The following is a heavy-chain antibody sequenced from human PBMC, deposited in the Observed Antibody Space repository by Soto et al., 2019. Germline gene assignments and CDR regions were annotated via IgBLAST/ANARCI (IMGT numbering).Heavy chain of an antibody. J-gene: IGHJ4*02. CDR1: GGSISSYY. D-gene: IGHD3-10*01. V-gene: IGHV4-59*08. CDR3: ARRGDSGAVFDY. Sequence: QVQLQESGPGLVKPSETLSLTCTVSGGSISSYYWSWIRQPPGKGLEWIGYIYYSGSTNYNPSLKSRVTISVDTSKNQFSLKLSSVTAADTAVYYCARRGDSGAVFDYWGQGTLVTVSS. CDR2: IYYSGST.